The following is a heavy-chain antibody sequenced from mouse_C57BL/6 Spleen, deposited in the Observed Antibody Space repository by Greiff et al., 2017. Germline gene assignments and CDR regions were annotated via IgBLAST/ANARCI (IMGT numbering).Heavy chain of an antibody. D-gene: IGHD2-12*01. V-gene: IGHV3-1*01. J-gene: IGHJ4*01. CDR2: ISYSGST. CDR1: GYSITSGYD. CDR3: ARSYYSPYYAMDY. Sequence: VQLKESGPGMVKPSQSLSLTCTVTGYSITSGYDWHWIRHFPGNKLEWTGYISYSGSTNYNPSLNSRISITHDTSKNHFFLKLNSVTTEDTATYYCARSYYSPYYAMDYWGQGTSVTVSS.